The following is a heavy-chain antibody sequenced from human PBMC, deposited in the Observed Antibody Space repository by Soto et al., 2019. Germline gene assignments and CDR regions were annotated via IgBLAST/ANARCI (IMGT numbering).Heavy chain of an antibody. CDR2: ISYSGKI. CDR1: GFTFSIYSMN. J-gene: IGHJ4*01. CDR3: ARGVLH. V-gene: IGHV4-39*01. Sequence: GSLRLSCAASGFTFSIYSMNWVRQAPGKGLEWIGSISYSGKIYYNPSLKSRVTISVDTSKNQFSLRLSSVTAADTAVYYCARGVLHWGQGTLVTVSS.